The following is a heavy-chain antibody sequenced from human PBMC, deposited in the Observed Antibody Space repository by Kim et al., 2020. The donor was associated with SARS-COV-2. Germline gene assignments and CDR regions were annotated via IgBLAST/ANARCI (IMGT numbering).Heavy chain of an antibody. Sequence: SVKVSCKASGGTFSSYAISWVRQAPGQGLEWMGGIIPIFGTANYAQKFQGRVTITADESTSTAYMELSSLRSEDTAVYYCARDQTYYYDSSGYYSVPLGAFDIWGQGTMVTVSS. D-gene: IGHD3-22*01. J-gene: IGHJ3*02. CDR3: ARDQTYYYDSSGYYSVPLGAFDI. CDR1: GGTFSSYA. CDR2: IIPIFGTA. V-gene: IGHV1-69*13.